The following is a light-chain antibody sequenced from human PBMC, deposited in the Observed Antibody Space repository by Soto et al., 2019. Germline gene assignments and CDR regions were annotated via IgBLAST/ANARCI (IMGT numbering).Light chain of an antibody. Sequence: QTVVTQEPSLTVSPGGTVTLTCASSTGAVTSGYYPTWFQQKPGQAPRALIYSSNKRHSWTPARFSGSLLGGKAALTLSGVQPEDEAEYFCLLYFSDAHLAFGGGTKLTVL. CDR1: TGAVTSGYY. J-gene: IGLJ2*01. CDR2: SSN. V-gene: IGLV7-43*01. CDR3: LLYFSDAHLA.